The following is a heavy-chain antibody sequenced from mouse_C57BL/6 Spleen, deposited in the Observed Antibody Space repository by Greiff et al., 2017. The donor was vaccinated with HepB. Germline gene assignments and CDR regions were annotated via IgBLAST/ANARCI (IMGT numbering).Heavy chain of an antibody. J-gene: IGHJ4*01. CDR2: IDPEDGET. CDR1: GFNIKDYY. CDR3: ALIYYGNYYYAKED. V-gene: IGHV14-2*01. Sequence: EVMLVESGAELVKPGASVKLSCTASGFNIKDYYMHWVKQRTEQGLEWIGRIDPEDGETKYAPKFQGKATITADTSSNTAYLQLSSLTSEDTAVYYCALIYYGNYYYAKEDWGQGTSVTVAS. D-gene: IGHD2-1*01.